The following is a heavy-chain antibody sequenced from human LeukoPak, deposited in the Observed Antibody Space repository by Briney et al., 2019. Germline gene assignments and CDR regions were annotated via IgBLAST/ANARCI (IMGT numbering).Heavy chain of an antibody. CDR2: IYYSGST. CDR1: GGSIGSGDYY. Sequence: PSQTLSLTCTVSGGSIGSGDYYWSWIRQPPGKGLEWIGYIYYSGSTYYNPSLKSRVTISVDTSKNQFSLKLSSVTAADTAVYYCASRTRSYYYYGMDVWGQGTTVTVSS. V-gene: IGHV4-30-4*01. J-gene: IGHJ6*02. D-gene: IGHD1-14*01. CDR3: ASRTRSYYYYGMDV.